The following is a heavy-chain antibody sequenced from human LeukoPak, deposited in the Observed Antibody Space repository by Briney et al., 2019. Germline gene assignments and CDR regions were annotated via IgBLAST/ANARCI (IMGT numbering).Heavy chain of an antibody. Sequence: PGGSLRLSCAAFGFTFSSYAMNWVRQAPGKGLEWVSAIGASGAYTFYADSVKGRFTISRDNSRNTLYLQMNSLRAEDTAVYYCAKRPTMTTVTTPSCRVCDSWGQGTLVTVSS. CDR2: IGASGAYT. D-gene: IGHD4-17*01. CDR1: GFTFSSYA. V-gene: IGHV3-23*01. CDR3: AKRPTMTTVTTPSCRVCDS. J-gene: IGHJ4*02.